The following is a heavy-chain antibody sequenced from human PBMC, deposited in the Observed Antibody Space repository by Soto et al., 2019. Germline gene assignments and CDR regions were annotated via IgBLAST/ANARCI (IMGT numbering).Heavy chain of an antibody. CDR1: GFTFSGDW. CDR2: IDPYDTGI. V-gene: IGHV3-74*01. Sequence: EVQLVESGGGLVQPGGSLRLSCRDSGFTFSGDWMHWVRQAPGKGLDWVSRIDPYDTGISYADSVKGRVTISRDNSKRTLYLQMNSLRPEDTAVSYCTRESLGASDHWGQGTLVTDSS. J-gene: IGHJ5*02. CDR3: TRESLGASDH.